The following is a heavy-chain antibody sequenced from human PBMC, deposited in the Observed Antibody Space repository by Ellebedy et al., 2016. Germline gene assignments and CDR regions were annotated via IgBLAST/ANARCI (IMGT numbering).Heavy chain of an antibody. CDR3: ATMAAVACHI. CDR1: GFTLSDYI. Sequence: GGSLRLXXAASGFTLSDYIMNWVRQAPGKGLEWVSSISSSSLYIYYADSVKGRFTISRDNARNLVYLQMNNLRVEDTAVYYCATMAAVACHIWGQGTKVTVSS. V-gene: IGHV3-21*01. D-gene: IGHD3-10*01. J-gene: IGHJ3*02. CDR2: ISSSSLYI.